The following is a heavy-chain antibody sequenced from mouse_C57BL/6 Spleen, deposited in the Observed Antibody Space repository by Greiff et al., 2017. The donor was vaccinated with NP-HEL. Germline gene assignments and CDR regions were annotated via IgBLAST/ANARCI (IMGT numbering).Heavy chain of an antibody. CDR3: ARKGPTRGAMDY. D-gene: IGHD3-3*01. Sequence: VQLQQSGPELVKPGASVKISCKASGYAFSSSWMNWVKQRPGKGLEWIGRIYPGDGDTNYNGKFKGKATLTADKSSSTAYMQLSSLTSEDSAVYFCARKGPTRGAMDYWGQGTSVTVSS. J-gene: IGHJ4*01. CDR1: GYAFSSSW. V-gene: IGHV1-82*01. CDR2: IYPGDGDT.